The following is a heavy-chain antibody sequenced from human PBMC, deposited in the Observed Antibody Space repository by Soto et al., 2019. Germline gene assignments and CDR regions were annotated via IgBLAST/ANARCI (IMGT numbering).Heavy chain of an antibody. CDR1: GGSINIFF. CDR3: ARSRNFDYAFY. J-gene: IGHJ4*02. Sequence: SETLSLTCTVSGGSINIFFWSWIRQSPGKGLEYIGYIYYSGSTTYNPSLKSRVTISVDTSKNQFSLKLSSVTAADTAVYYCARSRNFDYAFYWGQGTLVTVSS. V-gene: IGHV4-59*01. CDR2: IYYSGST. D-gene: IGHD3-16*01.